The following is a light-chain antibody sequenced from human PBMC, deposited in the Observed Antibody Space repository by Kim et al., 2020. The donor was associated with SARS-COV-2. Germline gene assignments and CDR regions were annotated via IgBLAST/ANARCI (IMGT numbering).Light chain of an antibody. V-gene: IGKV3-15*01. Sequence: EIVMTQSPATLSMSPGERATLSCRASQSVSSNLAWYQQKRGQAPRLLIYAASTRPTGIPDRFSGSGSGTDFTLTISSLQSEDFAVYYCRQYNNWPPWTFGQGTKVDIK. CDR3: RQYNNWPPWT. J-gene: IGKJ1*01. CDR2: AAS. CDR1: QSVSSN.